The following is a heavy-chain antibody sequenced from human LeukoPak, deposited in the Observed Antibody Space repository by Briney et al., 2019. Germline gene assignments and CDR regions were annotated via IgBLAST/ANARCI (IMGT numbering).Heavy chain of an antibody. Sequence: GGSLRLSCAASGFPFSNYAMNWVRQAPGKGPEWVSAISNSGGSTYYADSVKGRFTNSRDNSRNTLYLQMNSLRAEDTAVYYCAKIPRGGNDAFDIWGQGTMVTVSS. J-gene: IGHJ3*02. CDR3: AKIPRGGNDAFDI. V-gene: IGHV3-23*01. D-gene: IGHD3-10*01. CDR2: ISNSGGST. CDR1: GFPFSNYA.